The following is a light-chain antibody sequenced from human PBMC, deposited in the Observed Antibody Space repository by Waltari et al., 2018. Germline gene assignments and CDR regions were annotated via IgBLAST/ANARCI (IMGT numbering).Light chain of an antibody. V-gene: IGKV4-1*01. CDR2: GAS. Sequence: DIVMTQSPDSLAVSLGERATINCKSSQTVLYSSNNKNYLAWYQQKPGQPPKLRIYGASTRESGVPDRFSGSGSGTDFTLTISSLQAADVAVYYCQQYYNTPYTFGQGTKLEIK. J-gene: IGKJ2*01. CDR1: QTVLYSSNNKNY. CDR3: QQYYNTPYT.